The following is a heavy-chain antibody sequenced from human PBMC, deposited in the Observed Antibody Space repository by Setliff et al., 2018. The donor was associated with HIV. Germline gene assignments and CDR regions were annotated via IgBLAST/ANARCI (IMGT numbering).Heavy chain of an antibody. Sequence: SETLSLTCTVSGGSISRYYWSWIRQPPGKGLEWIGTMYYRGTTYNNPSLKSRVTFSADTSKNQFSLNLNSVTATDTAVYYCARVPRQLLKGAAAYFDYYMDVWGKGTTVTVSS. D-gene: IGHD5-18*01. CDR2: MYYRGTT. CDR1: GGSISRYY. V-gene: IGHV4-59*04. CDR3: ARVPRQLLKGAAAYFDYYMDV. J-gene: IGHJ6*03.